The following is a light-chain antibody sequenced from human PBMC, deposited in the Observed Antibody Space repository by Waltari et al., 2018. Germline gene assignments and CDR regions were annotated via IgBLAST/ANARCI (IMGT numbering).Light chain of an antibody. Sequence: QSVLTQPPSTSGTPGQTVTISCSGSTSNIGTNTATWYQLLPGTAPKTVIFANYHRPSGVPDRFSASKSGTSASLVISGLQSEDEADYFCATWDDSLSGRVFGGGTKVTVL. CDR2: ANY. J-gene: IGLJ3*02. CDR3: ATWDDSLSGRV. CDR1: TSNIGTNT. V-gene: IGLV1-44*01.